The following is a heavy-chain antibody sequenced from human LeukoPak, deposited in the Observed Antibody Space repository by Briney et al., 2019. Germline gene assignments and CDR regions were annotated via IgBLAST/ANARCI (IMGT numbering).Heavy chain of an antibody. V-gene: IGHV6-1*01. CDR2: TYYRSKWCY. J-gene: IGHJ4*02. Sequence: SQTLSLTCAISGDSVSSNSAAWNWIRQSPSRGLEWLGRTYYRSKWCYDYAVSVKSRITINPDTSKNQFSLQLNSVTPEDTAVYYCARDPLYCSGGSCYSVFDYWGQGTLVTVSS. CDR1: GDSVSSNSAA. D-gene: IGHD2-15*01. CDR3: ARDPLYCSGGSCYSVFDY.